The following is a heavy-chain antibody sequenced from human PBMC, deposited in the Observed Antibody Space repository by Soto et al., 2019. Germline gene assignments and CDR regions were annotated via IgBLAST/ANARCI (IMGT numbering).Heavy chain of an antibody. J-gene: IGHJ4*02. Sequence: GGSLRLSCAASGFTFSNHWMSWVRQAPGKGLEWVANIKEDGSERYYVDSVKGRFTISRDNAQNSLYLQMNSLRAEDTAIYYCARNSNYGSGKDSWGQGTLVTVS. CDR3: ARNSNYGSGKDS. D-gene: IGHD3-10*01. V-gene: IGHV3-7*05. CDR2: IKEDGSER. CDR1: GFTFSNHW.